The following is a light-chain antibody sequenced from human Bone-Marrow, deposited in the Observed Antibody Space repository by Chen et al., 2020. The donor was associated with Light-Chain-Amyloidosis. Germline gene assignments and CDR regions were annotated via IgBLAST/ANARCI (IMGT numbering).Light chain of an antibody. V-gene: IGLV3-21*02. CDR2: DDS. J-gene: IGLJ3*02. CDR3: QVWDRCSDRPV. CDR1: NIGSTS. Sequence: SYVLTQPSSVSVAPGQTATIACGGNNIGSTSVHWYQQPPGQAPLLVVYDDSDRPSGIPERWSGSNSGNTATLTISRVEAGDEADYYCQVWDRCSDRPVFGGGTKLTVL.